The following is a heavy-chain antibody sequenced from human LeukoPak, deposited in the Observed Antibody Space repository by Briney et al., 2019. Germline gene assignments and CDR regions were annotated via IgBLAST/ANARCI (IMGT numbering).Heavy chain of an antibody. D-gene: IGHD1-26*01. J-gene: IGHJ4*02. CDR3: AKDWSCDF. Sequence: QPGGSLRLSCAASGFTFTNYAMTWVRQAPGKGLEWVSAIDGSGSKIHYADSVKGRFTISRDNSKNTLYLQMNGLRAEDTAVYYCAKDWSCDFWGQGTLVTVSS. CDR2: IDGSGSKI. CDR1: GFTFTNYA. V-gene: IGHV3-23*01.